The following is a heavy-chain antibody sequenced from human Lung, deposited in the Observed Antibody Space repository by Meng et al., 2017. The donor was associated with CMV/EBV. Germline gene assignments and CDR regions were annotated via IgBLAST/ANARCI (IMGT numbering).Heavy chain of an antibody. D-gene: IGHD3-22*01. Sequence: FSNAWMNWVRQAPGKGLEWVGRIKSKTDGGTTDYAAPVKGRFTISRDDSKNTLYLQMNSLKTEDTAVYYCTTMERITMIVVVTVCDYWGQGTLVTVSS. CDR3: TTMERITMIVVVTVCDY. V-gene: IGHV3-15*07. CDR2: IKSKTDGGTT. CDR1: FSNAW. J-gene: IGHJ4*02.